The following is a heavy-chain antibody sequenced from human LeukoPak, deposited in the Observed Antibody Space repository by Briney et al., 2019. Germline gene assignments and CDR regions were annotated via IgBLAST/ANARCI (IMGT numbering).Heavy chain of an antibody. CDR2: IYHSGFT. D-gene: IGHD5/OR15-5a*01. J-gene: IGHJ4*02. V-gene: IGHV4-30-2*01. CDR1: GGFIGDGGYY. CDR3: ATTPAGSTRFFDF. Sequence: PSETLSLTCTVSGGFIGDGGYYWSWIRQPPGKGLEWIGYIYHSGFTSYNPSLKSRVTVSVDRSENQFSLKLNFVTAADTAIYYCATTPAGSTRFFDFWGPGTLLSVSS.